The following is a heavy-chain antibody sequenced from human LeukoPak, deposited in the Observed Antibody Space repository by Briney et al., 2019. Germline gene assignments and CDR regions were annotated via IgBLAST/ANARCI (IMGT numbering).Heavy chain of an antibody. D-gene: IGHD7-27*01. CDR1: GGSFSGYY. CDR3: ARESNWVVDY. V-gene: IGHV3-11*04. J-gene: IGHJ4*02. Sequence: LSPTCAVYGGSFSGYYWSWIRQAPGKGLEWVSYISSSGKTMYYADSVKGRFTISRDNAKNSLYLQMNSLRAEDTAVYYCARESNWVVDYWGQGTLVTVSS. CDR2: ISSSGKTM.